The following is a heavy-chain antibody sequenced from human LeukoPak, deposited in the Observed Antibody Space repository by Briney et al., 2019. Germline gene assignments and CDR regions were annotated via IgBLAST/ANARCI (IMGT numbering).Heavy chain of an antibody. CDR3: ARADNSSTCSVFDY. D-gene: IGHD6-13*01. J-gene: IGHJ4*02. Sequence: SETLSLTCAVYGGSFSGYYLSWIRQPPGKGLEWIGEINHSGSTNYNPSLKSRVTISVDTSKNQFSLKLSSVTAADKAVYYCARADNSSTCSVFDYWGQGILVTASS. V-gene: IGHV4-34*01. CDR1: GGSFSGYY. CDR2: INHSGST.